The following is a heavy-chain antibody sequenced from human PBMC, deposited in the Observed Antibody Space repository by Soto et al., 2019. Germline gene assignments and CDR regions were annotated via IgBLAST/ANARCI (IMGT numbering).Heavy chain of an antibody. CDR3: ASSLNTPLDY. V-gene: IGHV3-48*03. CDR1: GFTFSSYE. CDR2: ISSSGSTI. Sequence: VQLVESGGGVVQPGRSLRLSCAASGFTFSSYEMNWVRQAPGKGLEWVSYISSSGSTIYYADSVKGRFTISRDNAKNSLYLQMNSLRAEDTAVYYCASSLNTPLDYWGQGTLVTVSS. D-gene: IGHD2-2*02. J-gene: IGHJ4*02.